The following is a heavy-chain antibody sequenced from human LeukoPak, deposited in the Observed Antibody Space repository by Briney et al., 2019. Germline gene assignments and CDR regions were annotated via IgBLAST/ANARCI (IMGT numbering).Heavy chain of an antibody. D-gene: IGHD4-11*01. CDR1: GFTVSNAW. CDR3: TTLDYSNYVGGNY. Sequence: PGGSLRLSCAASGFTVSNAWMSWVRQAPGKGLEWVGRIKRKTDGGTTDYAAPVKGRSTISRDDSKNTLYLQMNSLKTEDTAVYYCTTLDYSNYVGGNYWGQGTLVTVSS. V-gene: IGHV3-15*01. J-gene: IGHJ4*02. CDR2: IKRKTDGGTT.